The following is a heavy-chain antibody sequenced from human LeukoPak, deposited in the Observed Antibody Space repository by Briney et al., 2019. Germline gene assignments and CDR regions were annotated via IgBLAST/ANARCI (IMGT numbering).Heavy chain of an antibody. Sequence: GGSLRLSCAASGFTVSSNYMSWVRQAPGKGLEWVGVIWYDGSNKYYADSVQGRFTISRDNSKNMLYLQMDSLRVEDTAVYYCTRDAAASFDYWGQGTLVTVSS. J-gene: IGHJ4*02. D-gene: IGHD6-25*01. CDR2: IWYDGSNK. CDR3: TRDAAASFDY. V-gene: IGHV3-33*08. CDR1: GFTVSSNY.